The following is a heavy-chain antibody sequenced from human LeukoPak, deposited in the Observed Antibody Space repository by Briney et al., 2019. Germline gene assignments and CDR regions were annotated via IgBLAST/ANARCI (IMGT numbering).Heavy chain of an antibody. CDR2: ISNSSGYL. CDR1: GFTFSIYN. CDR3: ARGSEWEPLYYFDY. J-gene: IGHJ4*02. Sequence: GGSLRLSCTASGFTFSIYNMNWVRQAPGKGLEGVSLISNSSGYLYYTDSVKGRFTISRDNAKNSLYLQMNSLRAEDTAVYYCARGSEWEPLYYFDYWGQGNLVTVSS. D-gene: IGHD1-26*01. V-gene: IGHV3-21*01.